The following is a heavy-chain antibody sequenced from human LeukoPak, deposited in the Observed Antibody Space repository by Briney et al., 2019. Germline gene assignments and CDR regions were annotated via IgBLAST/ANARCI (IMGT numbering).Heavy chain of an antibody. CDR2: ISGSGSST. Sequence: GGSLRLSCAASGFPFSNFAMSWVRQAPGKGLEWVSAISGSGSSTHYADSVKGRFTVSRDDPKNTLYLQMNTLRVEDTAVYYCAKWGDYDILTGYYDSDYWGHGTLVTVSS. J-gene: IGHJ4*01. V-gene: IGHV3-23*01. D-gene: IGHD3-9*01. CDR1: GFPFSNFA. CDR3: AKWGDYDILTGYYDSDY.